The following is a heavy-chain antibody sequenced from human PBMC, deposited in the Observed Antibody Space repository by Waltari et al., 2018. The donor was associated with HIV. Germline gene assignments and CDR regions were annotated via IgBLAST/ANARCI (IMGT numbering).Heavy chain of an antibody. CDR1: GYTFINYA. D-gene: IGHD3-22*01. CDR2: INAGDGKT. Sequence: QVQLVQSGSELKKPGASVKVSCKASGYTFINYAMHWVRQAPGQRLEWMGWINAGDGKTKYSQKFQGRVTIIRDTSASTAYMDLSSLRSEDTAVYYCARAGNYYDSSGYSPGYFDYWGQGSLVTVSS. CDR3: ARAGNYYDSSGYSPGYFDY. V-gene: IGHV1-3*01. J-gene: IGHJ4*02.